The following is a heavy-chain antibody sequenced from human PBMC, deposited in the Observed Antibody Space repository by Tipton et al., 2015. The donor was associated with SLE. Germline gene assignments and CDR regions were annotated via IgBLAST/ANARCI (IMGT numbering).Heavy chain of an antibody. CDR1: GFTFSTSA. J-gene: IGHJ4*02. D-gene: IGHD5-12*01. V-gene: IGHV3-23*01. CDR3: AKYIVATKAHDY. Sequence: GSLRLSCTASGFTFSTSALTWVRQAPGKGLEWVSTISGSGGTTHYAASVKGRFTISRDNSKNTLYLQMNSLRAEDTAIYYCAKYIVATKAHDYWGEGTLVTGSS. CDR2: ISGSGGTT.